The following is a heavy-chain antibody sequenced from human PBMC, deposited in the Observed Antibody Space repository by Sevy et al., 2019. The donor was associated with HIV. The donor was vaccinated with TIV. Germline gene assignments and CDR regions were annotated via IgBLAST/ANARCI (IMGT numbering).Heavy chain of an antibody. J-gene: IGHJ4*02. Sequence: GGSLRLSCEASGFIISTFWMGWVRQPPGGGLYWVAHVGQDGRHEFYADSVKGRFTISRDNAKNSLYLQMNSLRVDDTAMYFCARGWKGDYDSTGNYFFFNSWGRGTLVTVSS. CDR1: GFIISTFW. V-gene: IGHV3-7*01. D-gene: IGHD3-22*01. CDR2: VGQDGRHE. CDR3: ARGWKGDYDSTGNYFFFNS.